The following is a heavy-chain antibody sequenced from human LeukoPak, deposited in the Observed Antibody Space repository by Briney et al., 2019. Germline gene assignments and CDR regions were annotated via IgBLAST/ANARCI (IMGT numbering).Heavy chain of an antibody. V-gene: IGHV3-23*01. CDR2: ISGSGGST. D-gene: IGHD3-22*01. J-gene: IGHJ4*02. CDR1: GITLSSYS. Sequence: GGSLRLSCAASGITLSSYSMNWVRQAPGKGLEWVSAISGSGGSTYYADSVKGRFTISRDNSKNTLYLQMNSLRAEDTAVYYCAKVSSGYYYDSSGLDYWGQGTLVTVSS. CDR3: AKVSSGYYYDSSGLDY.